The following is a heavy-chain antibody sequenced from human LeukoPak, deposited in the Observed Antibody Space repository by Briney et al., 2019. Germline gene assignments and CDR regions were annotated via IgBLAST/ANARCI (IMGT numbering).Heavy chain of an antibody. V-gene: IGHV1-24*01. J-gene: IGHJ4*02. CDR2: FDPEDGET. CDR1: GYTLTELS. CDR3: ATEIPRKVLLWFGELFPFDY. Sequence: ASVKVSCKVSGYTLTELSMHWVRQAPGKGLEWMGGFDPEDGETIYAQKFQGRVTMTEDTSTDTAYMELSSLRSEDTAVYYCATEIPRKVLLWFGELFPFDYWGQGTLVTVSS. D-gene: IGHD3-10*01.